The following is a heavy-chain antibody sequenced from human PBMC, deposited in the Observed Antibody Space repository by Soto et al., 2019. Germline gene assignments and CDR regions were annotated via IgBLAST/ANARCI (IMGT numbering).Heavy chain of an antibody. D-gene: IGHD3-10*01. CDR1: GYTLTELS. Sequence: QVQLVQSGAEVKKPGASVKVSCKVSGYTLTELSMHWVRQAPGKGLEWMGGFDPEDGETIYAQKFQGRVTMTEDTXTXXADMELSRLRSEDTAVYYGATSARLAYGSGSYYDYWGQGTLVTVSS. V-gene: IGHV1-24*01. CDR2: FDPEDGET. CDR3: ATSARLAYGSGSYYDY. J-gene: IGHJ4*02.